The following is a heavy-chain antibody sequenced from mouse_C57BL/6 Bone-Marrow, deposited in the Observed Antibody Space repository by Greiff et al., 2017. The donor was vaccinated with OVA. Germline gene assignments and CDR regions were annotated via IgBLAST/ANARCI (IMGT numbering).Heavy chain of an antibody. D-gene: IGHD2-9*01. J-gene: IGHJ4*01. CDR3: ARSLLWLRRYAMDY. CDR1: GFTFTDYY. Sequence: EVQLVESGGGLVQPGGSLSLSCAASGFTFTDYYMSWVRQPPGKALEWLGFIRNKANGYTTEYSASVKGRFTISRDNSQSILYLQMNALRAEDSATYYCARSLLWLRRYAMDYWGQGTSVTVSS. CDR2: IRNKANGYTT. V-gene: IGHV7-3*01.